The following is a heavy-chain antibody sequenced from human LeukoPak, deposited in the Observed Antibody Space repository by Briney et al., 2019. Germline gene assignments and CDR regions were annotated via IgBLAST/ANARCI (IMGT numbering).Heavy chain of an antibody. CDR1: GGSFSDYY. D-gene: IGHD1-1*01. CDR3: AREGTAGTNLNWFDP. CDR2: INHSGST. V-gene: IGHV4-34*01. J-gene: IGHJ5*02. Sequence: SETLSLTCAVYGGSFSDYYWSWIRQPPGKGLEWIGEINHSGSTNYNPSLKSWVTISVDTSENHFSLKLSSVTAADTAVYYCAREGTAGTNLNWFDPWGQGTLVTVSS.